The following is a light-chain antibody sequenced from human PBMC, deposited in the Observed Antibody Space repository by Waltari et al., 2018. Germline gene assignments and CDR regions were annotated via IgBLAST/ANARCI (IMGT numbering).Light chain of an antibody. Sequence: QSVLTQPPSASGTPGQRVTISCSGSSSNIGSNYVYWYQQLPGTAPKLLIYRNNPRPSGVPDRFSGSKSGTSASLAISGLRSEDEADYYCAAWDDSLSAHYVFGTGTKVTVL. CDR3: AAWDDSLSAHYV. J-gene: IGLJ1*01. CDR2: RNN. CDR1: SSNIGSNY. V-gene: IGLV1-47*01.